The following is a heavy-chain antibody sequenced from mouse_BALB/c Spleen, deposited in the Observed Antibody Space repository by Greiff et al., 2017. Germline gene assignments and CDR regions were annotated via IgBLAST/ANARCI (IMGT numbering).Heavy chain of an antibody. Sequence: EVKLMESGAELVRSGASVKLSCTASGFNIKDYYMHWVKQRPEQGLEWIGWIDPENGDTEYAPKFQGKATMTADTSSNTAYLQLSSLTSEDTAVYYCNGNWFAYWGQGTLVTVSA. V-gene: IGHV14-4*02. CDR3: NGNWFAY. J-gene: IGHJ3*01. CDR1: GFNIKDYY. CDR2: IDPENGDT.